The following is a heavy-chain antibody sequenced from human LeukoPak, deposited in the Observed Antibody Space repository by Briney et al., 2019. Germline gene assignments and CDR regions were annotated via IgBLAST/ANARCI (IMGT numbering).Heavy chain of an antibody. CDR2: ISYSGST. Sequence: TSETLSLTCTVSGGSISSYYWSWIRQPPGKGLEWIGYISYSGSTNYNPSLKSRVTISVDTSKNQFSLKVSSVTAADTAVYYCAKNRAVAAGSLTWWGQGTLVTVSS. V-gene: IGHV4-59*01. CDR1: GGSISSYY. J-gene: IGHJ4*02. CDR3: AKNRAVAAGSLTW. D-gene: IGHD6-19*01.